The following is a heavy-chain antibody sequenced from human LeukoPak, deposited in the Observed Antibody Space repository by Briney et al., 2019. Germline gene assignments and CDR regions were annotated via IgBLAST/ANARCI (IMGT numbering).Heavy chain of an antibody. J-gene: IGHJ4*02. D-gene: IGHD1-26*01. CDR3: AKDEGSYCDY. V-gene: IGHV3-30*18. Sequence: PGRSLRLSCAASGFTFSSYGMHWVRQAPGKGLEWVAVISYDGSNKCYADSVKGRFTISRDNSKNTLYLQMNSLRAEDTAVYYCAKDEGSYCDYWGQGTLVAVSS. CDR1: GFTFSSYG. CDR2: ISYDGSNK.